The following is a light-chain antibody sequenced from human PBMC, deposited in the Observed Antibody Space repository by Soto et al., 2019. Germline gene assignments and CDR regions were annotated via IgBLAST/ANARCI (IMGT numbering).Light chain of an antibody. CDR2: GAS. Sequence: EIVLTQSPGTLSLSPGERATLCCRASQSVSSNLACYQQKPGQAPRLRIYGASTRATGIPVRFSGSGSVTEFTLTISSLQSEDFAVYYCQQYNNWPRTFGQGTKVDI. J-gene: IGKJ1*01. V-gene: IGKV3-15*01. CDR3: QQYNNWPRT. CDR1: QSVSSN.